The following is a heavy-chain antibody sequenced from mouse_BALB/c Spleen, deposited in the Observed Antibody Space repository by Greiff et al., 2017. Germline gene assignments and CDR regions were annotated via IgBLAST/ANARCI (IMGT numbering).Heavy chain of an antibody. V-gene: IGHV8-12*01. J-gene: IGHJ4*01. CDR3: ARNYGNAMDY. Sequence: QVTLKESGPGILQPSQTLSLTCSFSGFSLSTSGMGVSWIRQPSGKGLEWLAHIYWDDDKRYNPSPKSRLTISKDTSRNQVFLKITSLDTADTATYYCARNYGNAMDYWGQGTSVTVSS. CDR2: IYWDDDK. D-gene: IGHD2-1*01. CDR1: GFSLSTSGMG.